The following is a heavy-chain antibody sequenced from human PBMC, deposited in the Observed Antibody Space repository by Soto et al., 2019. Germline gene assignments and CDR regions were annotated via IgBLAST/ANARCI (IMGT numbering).Heavy chain of an antibody. D-gene: IGHD1-1*01. V-gene: IGHV1-18*01. Sequence: QVHLVQSGAEVKKPGASVKVSCKGSGYASTTYGITWVRQAPGQGLEWMGWISAHNGNTNYAQKLQGRVTVTRDTSTSTAYMELRSLSSDDTAVYYCARGRYGDYWGQGALVTVSS. J-gene: IGHJ4*02. CDR2: ISAHNGNT. CDR1: GYASTTYG. CDR3: ARGRYGDY.